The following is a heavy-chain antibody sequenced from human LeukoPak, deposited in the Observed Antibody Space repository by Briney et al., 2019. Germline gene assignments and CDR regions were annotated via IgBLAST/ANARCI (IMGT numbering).Heavy chain of an antibody. Sequence: PGGSLRLSCAASGFTFSDYYMSWVRQAPGKGLEWVSAISGSGVNTYYADSVKGRFTISRDNSKNTLYLQMNSLRAEDTAVYYCARDQSRREGSYYIILDYWGQGTLVTVSS. CDR3: ARDQSRREGSYYIILDY. D-gene: IGHD1-26*01. CDR2: ISGSGVNT. V-gene: IGHV3-23*01. CDR1: GFTFSDYY. J-gene: IGHJ4*02.